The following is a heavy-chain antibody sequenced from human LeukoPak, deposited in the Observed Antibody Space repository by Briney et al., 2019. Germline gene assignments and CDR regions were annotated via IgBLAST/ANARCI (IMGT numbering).Heavy chain of an antibody. CDR3: ARDSSGYDH. Sequence: GGSLRLSCAASRFTLSSYGMQWVRQAPGKGLEWVAFIRHDGSNKNYAESVKGRFTISRDNSKNTLYLHMDSLSAEDTAVYYCARDSSGYDHWGQGTPVTVSS. CDR2: IRHDGSNK. D-gene: IGHD3-22*01. CDR1: RFTLSSYG. J-gene: IGHJ4*02. V-gene: IGHV3-30*02.